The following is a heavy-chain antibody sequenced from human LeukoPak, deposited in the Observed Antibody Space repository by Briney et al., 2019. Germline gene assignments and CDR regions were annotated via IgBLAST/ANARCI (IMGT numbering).Heavy chain of an antibody. V-gene: IGHV4-39*07. J-gene: IGHJ4*02. CDR3: ARDPTYQLGIVRY. CDR1: GGSISSSSYY. D-gene: IGHD7-27*01. CDR2: IYYSGST. Sequence: SETLSLTCTVSGGSISSSSYYWGWIRQPPGKGLEWIGSIYYSGSTYYNPSLKSRVTISVDTSKNQFSLKLSSVTAADTAVYCCARDPTYQLGIVRYWGQGTLVTVSS.